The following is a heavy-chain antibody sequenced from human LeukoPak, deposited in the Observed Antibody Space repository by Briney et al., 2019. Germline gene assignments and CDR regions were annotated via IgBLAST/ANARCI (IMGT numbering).Heavy chain of an antibody. CDR2: ISSSGSTI. J-gene: IGHJ5*02. CDR3: ARDPAPPAAGLSHNWFDP. CDR1: GFTFSSYE. D-gene: IGHD6-19*01. V-gene: IGHV3-48*03. Sequence: QPGRSLRLSCAASGFTFSSYEMNWVRQAPGKGLEWVSYISSSGSTIYYADSVKGRFTISRDNAKNSLYLQMNSLRAEDTAVYYCARDPAPPAAGLSHNWFDPWGQGTLVTVSS.